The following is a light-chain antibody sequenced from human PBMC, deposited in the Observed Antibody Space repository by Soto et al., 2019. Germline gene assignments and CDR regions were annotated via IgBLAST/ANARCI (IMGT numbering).Light chain of an antibody. J-gene: IGKJ4*01. CDR2: FAS. CDR3: QQYNKWPLT. Sequence: EIVMTQSPATLSVSPGEKATLSCRASQSVNNNLAWYLQKPGQAPRLLIYFASTRATGIPARFSGSGSGTEFTLTISSLQSEDVAVYYCQQYNKWPLTFGGGTKVETK. V-gene: IGKV3-15*01. CDR1: QSVNNN.